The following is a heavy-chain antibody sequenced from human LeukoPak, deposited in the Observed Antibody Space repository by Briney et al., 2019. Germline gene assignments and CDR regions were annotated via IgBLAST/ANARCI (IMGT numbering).Heavy chain of an antibody. V-gene: IGHV3-23*01. J-gene: IGHJ3*02. D-gene: IGHD3-22*01. CDR1: GFTFSSYA. CDR3: AKDHYYDSKGGMYAFDI. CDR2: ISGSGGST. Sequence: GGSLRLSCAASGFTFSSYAMSWVRQAPGKGLEWVSAISGSGGSTYYADSVKGRFTIPRDNSKNTLYLQMNSLRAEDTAVYYCAKDHYYDSKGGMYAFDIWGQGTMVTVSS.